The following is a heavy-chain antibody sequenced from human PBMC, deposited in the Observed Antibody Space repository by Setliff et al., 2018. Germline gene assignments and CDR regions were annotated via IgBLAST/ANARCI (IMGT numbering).Heavy chain of an antibody. D-gene: IGHD3-22*01. CDR3: VREGVDSRSSTDYRYYMDV. J-gene: IGHJ6*03. Sequence: GASVKISCKASGGTFSSYGISWVRQAPGQGLEWMGGTIPMFGTTEYAQKFQGRLTIITDESTNTAFMQLSSLGSEDTAVYYCVREGVDSRSSTDYRYYMDVWGKGTTVTVSS. CDR1: GGTFSSYG. CDR2: TIPMFGTT. V-gene: IGHV1-69*05.